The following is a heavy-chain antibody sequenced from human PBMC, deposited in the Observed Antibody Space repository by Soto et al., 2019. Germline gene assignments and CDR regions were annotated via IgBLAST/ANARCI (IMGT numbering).Heavy chain of an antibody. CDR1: GGTFISYS. CDR2: IIPIFGTE. D-gene: IGHD3-16*01. V-gene: IGHV1-69*01. CDR3: ARDVGGHSGGIDY. Sequence: QVQLVQSGAEVKKPGSSVKVSCKASGGTFISYSINWVRQAPGQGLEWMGEIIPIFGTENYAQKIQGGVTITADESTSTAYMDLSSLKSEDTTVSYSARDVGGHSGGIDYCGEGTLVTVSS. J-gene: IGHJ4*02.